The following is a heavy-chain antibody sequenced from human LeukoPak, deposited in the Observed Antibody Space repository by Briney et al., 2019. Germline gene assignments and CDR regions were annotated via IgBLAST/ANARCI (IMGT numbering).Heavy chain of an antibody. D-gene: IGHD6-13*01. CDR3: ARRPGVVSSSWFYYYYYMDV. Sequence: SETLSLTCALAGASISSSGYYWGWLRQPPEKGLEWIGSIYYSGSTNYNPSLKSRVTISVDTSKNQFSLKLSSVTAADTAVYYCARRPGVVSSSWFYYYYYMDVWGKGTTVTISS. J-gene: IGHJ6*03. CDR1: GASISSSGYY. V-gene: IGHV4-39*07. CDR2: IYYSGST.